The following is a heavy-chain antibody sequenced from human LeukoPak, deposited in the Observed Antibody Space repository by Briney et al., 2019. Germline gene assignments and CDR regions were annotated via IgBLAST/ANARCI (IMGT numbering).Heavy chain of an antibody. CDR3: AKDSGYSSSWSRNWFDP. Sequence: GRSLRLSCAASGFTFDDYAMHWVRPAPGKGVEWVSGISWNSGSIGYADSVKGRFTISRDNAKNSLYLQMNSLRAEDTALYYCAKDSGYSSSWSRNWFDPWGQGTLVTVSS. CDR2: ISWNSGSI. V-gene: IGHV3-9*01. CDR1: GFTFDDYA. J-gene: IGHJ5*02. D-gene: IGHD6-13*01.